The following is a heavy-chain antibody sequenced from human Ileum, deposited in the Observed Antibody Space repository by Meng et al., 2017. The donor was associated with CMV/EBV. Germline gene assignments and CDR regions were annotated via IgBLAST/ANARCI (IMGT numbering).Heavy chain of an antibody. V-gene: IGHV3-48*03. D-gene: IGHD3-10*01. CDR2: INRGGTTV. J-gene: IGHJ6*02. Sequence: GGSLRLSCSVSGFTLASHDINWVRQAPGKGLEWLSHINRGGTTVYHADSVKGRVTISRDNAKNTVFLQIDSLGVGDTAVYYCAREGDVKTGTYYYGMDVWGQGTTVTVSS. CDR1: GFTLASHD. CDR3: AREGDVKTGTYYYGMDV.